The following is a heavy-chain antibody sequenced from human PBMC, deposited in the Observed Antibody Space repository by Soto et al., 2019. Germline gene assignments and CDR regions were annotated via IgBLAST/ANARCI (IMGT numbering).Heavy chain of an antibody. J-gene: IGHJ5*02. Sequence: EVQLVESGGGLVQPGRSLRLSCAASGFTFDDYAMHWVRQAPGKGLEWVSGISWNSGSIGYADSVKGRFTISRDNAKNALYLQMNSLRAEDTALYYCAKASIAAADHNWFDPFGQGTLLTVSS. D-gene: IGHD6-13*01. CDR3: AKASIAAADHNWFDP. V-gene: IGHV3-9*01. CDR1: GFTFDDYA. CDR2: ISWNSGSI.